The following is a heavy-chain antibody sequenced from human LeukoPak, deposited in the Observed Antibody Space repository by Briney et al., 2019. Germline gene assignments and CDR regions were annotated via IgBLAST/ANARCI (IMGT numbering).Heavy chain of an antibody. Sequence: GGALEISFKGSGYSFTSYWIGWGRRMPGKGVGWMGIIYPGDSDTRYSPSFQGQVTISADKSISTAYLQWSSLKASDTAMYYCARRSEGIAAAGTDYWGQGTLVTVSS. D-gene: IGHD6-13*01. V-gene: IGHV5-51*01. CDR1: GYSFTSYW. J-gene: IGHJ4*02. CDR3: ARRSEGIAAAGTDY. CDR2: IYPGDSDT.